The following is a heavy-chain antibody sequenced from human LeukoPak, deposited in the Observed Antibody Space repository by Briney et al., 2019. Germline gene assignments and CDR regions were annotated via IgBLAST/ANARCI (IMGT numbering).Heavy chain of an antibody. CDR3: ARDDITMVRGEGVNAFDI. CDR2: IYHSGST. CDR1: GGSFSDYS. Sequence: SETLSLTCAVYGGSFSDYSWILIRQPPGQGLEWLAEIYHSGSTNYNPSLKSRVTISIDTSKNQFSLKLIYVTAADTAAYYCARDDITMVRGEGVNAFDIWGQGTMVTVSS. V-gene: IGHV4-34*01. D-gene: IGHD3-10*01. J-gene: IGHJ3*02.